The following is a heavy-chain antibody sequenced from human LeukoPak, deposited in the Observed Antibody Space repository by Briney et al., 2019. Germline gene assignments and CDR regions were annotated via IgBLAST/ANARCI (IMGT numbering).Heavy chain of an antibody. V-gene: IGHV4-34*01. Sequence: SETLSLTCAVYGGSFSGYYWSWIRQPPGKGLEWIGEINHSGSTNYNPSLKSRVTISVDTSKNQFSLKLSSVTAADTAVYYCARGRVGVVVPAALWVRGWFDPWGQGTLVTVSS. CDR2: INHSGST. J-gene: IGHJ5*02. D-gene: IGHD2-2*01. CDR3: ARGRVGVVVPAALWVRGWFDP. CDR1: GGSFSGYY.